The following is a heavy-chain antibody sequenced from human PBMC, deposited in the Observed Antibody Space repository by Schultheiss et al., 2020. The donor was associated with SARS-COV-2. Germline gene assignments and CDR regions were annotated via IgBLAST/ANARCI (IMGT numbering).Heavy chain of an antibody. V-gene: IGHV4-34*01. Sequence: SETLSLTCAVYGESFSGYYWSWIRQPPGKGLEWIGEINHSGSTNYNPSLKSRVTISVDTSKNQFSLKLSSVTAADTAVYYCARQSYYDSSGYHDYWGQGTLVTVSS. CDR2: INHSGST. CDR1: GESFSGYY. J-gene: IGHJ4*02. D-gene: IGHD3-22*01. CDR3: ARQSYYDSSGYHDY.